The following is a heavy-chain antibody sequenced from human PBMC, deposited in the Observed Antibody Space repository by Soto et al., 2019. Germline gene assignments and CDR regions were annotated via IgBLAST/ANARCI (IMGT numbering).Heavy chain of an antibody. D-gene: IGHD5-12*01. Sequence: QVQLVQSGAEVKKPGASVKVSCKASGYSFITSYHMHWVRQAPGQGLEWMGIINPTGSMTGYSQKFQGRLTMTRDTSTATDYMELSNLTSEDTAVYFCARDTGYDHDAFDIWGQGTRVTVSS. V-gene: IGHV1-46*01. CDR2: INPTGSMT. J-gene: IGHJ3*02. CDR1: GYSFITSYH. CDR3: ARDTGYDHDAFDI.